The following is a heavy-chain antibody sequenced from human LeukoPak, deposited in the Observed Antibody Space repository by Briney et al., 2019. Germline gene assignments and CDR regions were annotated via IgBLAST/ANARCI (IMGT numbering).Heavy chain of an antibody. D-gene: IGHD3-10*01. Sequence: GGSLRLSCAAPDFTFSTYWMSWVRQAPGKGLEWVANIKRDGSEKYYVDSVKGRFTVSRDTAKNSLFLQMNSLRAEDTAVYYCARLSEMLRGPEAIYYFDYWGQGTLVTVSS. CDR2: IKRDGSEK. V-gene: IGHV3-7*01. CDR1: DFTFSTYW. J-gene: IGHJ4*02. CDR3: ARLSEMLRGPEAIYYFDY.